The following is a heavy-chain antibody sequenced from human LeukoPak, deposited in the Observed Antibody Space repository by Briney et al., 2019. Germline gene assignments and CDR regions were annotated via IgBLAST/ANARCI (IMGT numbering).Heavy chain of an antibody. V-gene: IGHV3-66*01. CDR1: GFTVSSNY. J-gene: IGHJ4*02. D-gene: IGHD1-26*01. Sequence: PGGSLRLSCAASGFTVSSNYMSWVRQAPGKGLEWVSVIYSGGSTYYADSVKGRFTISRDNSKNTLYLQMNSLRAEDTAVYYCARDSGSYYFDYWGQGTLVTVSP. CDR3: ARDSGSYYFDY. CDR2: IYSGGST.